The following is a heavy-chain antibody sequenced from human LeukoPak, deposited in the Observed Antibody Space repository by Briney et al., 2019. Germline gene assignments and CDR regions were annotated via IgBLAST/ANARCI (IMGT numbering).Heavy chain of an antibody. J-gene: IGHJ3*02. V-gene: IGHV1-8*03. CDR2: MNPHSGNT. CDR1: GYVFTDYY. Sequence: ASVKVSCKASGYVFTDYYIHWVRQAAGQGLEWMGWMNPHSGNTGYAQKFLGRITLTRNTSTSMAYMELTSLKSEDTAVYYCARGRRDVFDIWGQGTTVTVS. CDR3: ARGRRDVFDI.